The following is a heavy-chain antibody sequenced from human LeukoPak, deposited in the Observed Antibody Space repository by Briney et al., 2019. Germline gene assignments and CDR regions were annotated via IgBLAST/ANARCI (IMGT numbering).Heavy chain of an antibody. CDR3: ARSYYDILTSWYFDY. J-gene: IGHJ4*02. V-gene: IGHV3-33*08. Sequence: PGGSLRLSCAASGFTVSSNYMTWVRQAPGKGLEWVAVIWYDGSNKYYADSVKGRFTISRDNSKNTLYLQMNSLRAEDTAVYYCARSYYDILTSWYFDYWGQGTLVTVSS. D-gene: IGHD3-9*01. CDR1: GFTVSSNY. CDR2: IWYDGSNK.